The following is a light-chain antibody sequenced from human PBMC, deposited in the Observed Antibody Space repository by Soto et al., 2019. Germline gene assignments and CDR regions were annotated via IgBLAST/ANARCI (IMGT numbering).Light chain of an antibody. CDR3: CSYALGSTYVV. J-gene: IGLJ2*01. Sequence: QSALTQPASVSGSPGQSITISCTETSSDVETYNLVSWYQHHPGKAPKLMIYGGSKRPSGVSNRFSGSKSGNTASLTIYGLQAGDEADYYCCSYALGSTYVVFGGGTKVTVL. CDR1: SSDVETYNL. CDR2: GGS. V-gene: IGLV2-23*01.